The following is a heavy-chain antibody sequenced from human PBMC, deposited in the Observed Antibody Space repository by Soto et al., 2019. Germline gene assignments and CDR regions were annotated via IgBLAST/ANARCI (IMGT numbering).Heavy chain of an antibody. CDR2: IYYSGST. J-gene: IGHJ5*02. V-gene: IGHV4-59*01. D-gene: IGHD3-10*01. Sequence: SETLSLTCTVSGGSISSYYWSWIRQPPGKGLEWIGYIYYSGSTNYNPSLKSRVTISVDTSKNQFSLKLSSVTAADTAVYYCARATTMVRRNWFDPWGQGTLVTVSS. CDR1: GGSISSYY. CDR3: ARATTMVRRNWFDP.